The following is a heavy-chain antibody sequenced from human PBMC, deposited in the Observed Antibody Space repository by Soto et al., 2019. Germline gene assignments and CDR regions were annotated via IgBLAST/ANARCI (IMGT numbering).Heavy chain of an antibody. J-gene: IGHJ4*02. CDR1: GFTFSSYN. V-gene: IGHV3-48*01. D-gene: IGHD3-22*01. CDR2: ISSSSSTI. CDR3: ARGAYYYDSSGLSY. Sequence: GGSLRLYCAASGFTFSSYNMNWVRQAPGKGLEWVSYISSSSSTIYYADSVKGRFTISRDNAKNSLYLQMNSLRAEDTAVYYCARGAYYYDSSGLSYWGQGTLVTVS.